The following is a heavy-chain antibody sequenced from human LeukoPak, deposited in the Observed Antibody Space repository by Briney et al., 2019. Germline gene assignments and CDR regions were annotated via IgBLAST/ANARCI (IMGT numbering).Heavy chain of an antibody. D-gene: IGHD1-26*01. Sequence: PGGSLRLSCAASGFTFSSYGMHWVRQAPGKGLEWVGRIKSRTYGGTTDYAAPLKSRFTISRHDSKNTLYLQMNSLKTEDTAVYYCTTDRREYWGQGTLVTVSS. CDR1: GFTFSSYG. J-gene: IGHJ4*02. V-gene: IGHV3-15*01. CDR2: IKSRTYGGTT. CDR3: TTDRREY.